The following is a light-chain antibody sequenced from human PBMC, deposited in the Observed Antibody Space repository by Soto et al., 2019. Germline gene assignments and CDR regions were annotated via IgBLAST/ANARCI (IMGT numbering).Light chain of an antibody. CDR1: QSISNF. Sequence: DIQMTQSPSSLSASVGDRVTITCRASQSISNFLNWYQQKPGKAPKVLIYAAFSLQSGVPSRFSGSGSGTDFTLTISSLQTEDFATYYCQQSYSIPRTFGGGTKVEIK. CDR3: QQSYSIPRT. V-gene: IGKV1-39*01. J-gene: IGKJ4*01. CDR2: AAF.